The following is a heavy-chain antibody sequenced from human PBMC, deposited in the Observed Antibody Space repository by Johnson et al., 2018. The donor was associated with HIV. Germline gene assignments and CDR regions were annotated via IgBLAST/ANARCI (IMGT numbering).Heavy chain of an antibody. CDR3: TKGRIFGVVMEAFDI. J-gene: IGHJ3*02. CDR2: IYSGSNT. V-gene: IGHV3-53*01. CDR1: GFTVSSNY. Sequence: VQLVESGGGLIQPGGSLRLSCAASGFTVSSNYMSWVRQAPGKGLEWVSVIYSGSNTYYADFVKGRFTISRDNFKNTLYLQMNSLRAEDTAVYYCTKGRIFGVVMEAFDIWGQGTMVTVSS. D-gene: IGHD3-3*01.